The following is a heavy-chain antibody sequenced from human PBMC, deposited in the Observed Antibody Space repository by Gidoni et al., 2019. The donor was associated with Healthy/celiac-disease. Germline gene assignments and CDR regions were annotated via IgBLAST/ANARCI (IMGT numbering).Heavy chain of an antibody. V-gene: IGHV1-69*02. D-gene: IGHD1-7*01. J-gene: IGHJ6*03. CDR2: IIPILGIA. CDR3: ARVIGASNWNYGVDYYYYMDV. CDR1: GGTFSSYT. Sequence: QVQLVQSGAEVKKPGSSVKVSCKASGGTFSSYTISWVRQAPGQGLEWMGRIIPILGIANYAQKFQGRVTITADKSTSTAYMELSSLRSEDTAVYYCARVIGASNWNYGVDYYYYMDVWGKGTTVTVSS.